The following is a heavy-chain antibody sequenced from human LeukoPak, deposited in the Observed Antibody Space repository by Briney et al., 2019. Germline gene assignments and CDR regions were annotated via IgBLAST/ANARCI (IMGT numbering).Heavy chain of an antibody. Sequence: SETLSLTCTVSGGSISSTSYYWGWIRQPPGKGLEWIASIYLSGSTNCNPSLKSRVTISVDTSKNQFSLKLSSVTAADTAVYYCAREVGDYDFWSGYAFDIWGQGTMVTVSS. CDR2: IYLSGST. J-gene: IGHJ3*02. D-gene: IGHD3-3*01. CDR3: AREVGDYDFWSGYAFDI. V-gene: IGHV4-39*07. CDR1: GGSISSTSYY.